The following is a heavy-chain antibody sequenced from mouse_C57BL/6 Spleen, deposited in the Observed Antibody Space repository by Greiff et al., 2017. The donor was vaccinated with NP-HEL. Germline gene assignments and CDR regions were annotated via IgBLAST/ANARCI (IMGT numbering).Heavy chain of an antibody. V-gene: IGHV1-59*01. CDR3: AGGGNYVLYYAMDY. J-gene: IGHJ4*01. CDR1: GYTFTSYW. D-gene: IGHD2-1*01. CDR2: IDPSDSYT. Sequence: VQLQQPGAELVRPGTSVKLSCKASGYTFTSYWMHWVKQRPGQGLEWIGVIDPSDSYTNYNQKFKGKATLTVDTSSSTAYMQLSSLTSEDSAVYYCAGGGNYVLYYAMDYWGQGTSVTVSS.